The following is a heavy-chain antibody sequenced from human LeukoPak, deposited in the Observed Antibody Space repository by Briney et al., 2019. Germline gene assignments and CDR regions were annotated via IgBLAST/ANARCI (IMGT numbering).Heavy chain of an antibody. CDR1: GFTFSSYS. J-gene: IGHJ5*02. D-gene: IGHD6-13*01. CDR2: ISSSSTI. V-gene: IGHV3-48*01. Sequence: GGSLRLSCAASGFTFSSYSMNWVRQAPGKGLEWVSYISSSSTIYYADSVKGRFTISRDNAKNSLYLQMNSLRAEDTAVYYCAREAYSSSWYAWGQGTLVTVSS. CDR3: AREAYSSSWYA.